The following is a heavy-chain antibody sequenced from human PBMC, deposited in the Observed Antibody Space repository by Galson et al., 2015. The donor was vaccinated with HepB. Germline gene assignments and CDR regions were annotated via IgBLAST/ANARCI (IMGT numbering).Heavy chain of an antibody. D-gene: IGHD2-2*01. J-gene: IGHJ4*02. CDR3: ARDEGGQRPDVVPAANGSNY. Sequence: SVKVSCKASGYTFTSYYMHWVRQAPGQGLEWMGIINPSGGSTSYAQKFQGRVTMTRDTSTSTVYMELSSLRSEDTAVYYCARDEGGQRPDVVPAANGSNYWGQGTLVTVSS. CDR2: INPSGGST. CDR1: GYTFTSYY. V-gene: IGHV1-46*01.